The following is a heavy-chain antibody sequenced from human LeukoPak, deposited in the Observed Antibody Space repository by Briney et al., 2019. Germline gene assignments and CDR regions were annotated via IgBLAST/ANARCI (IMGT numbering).Heavy chain of an antibody. CDR2: ISAYNGNT. J-gene: IGHJ6*02. Sequence: GASVKVSCKASGYTFTSYGISWVRQAPGQGLEWMGWISAYNGNTNYAQKLQGRVTMTTDTSTSTAYMELRSLRSDDTAVYYCARGGAGYDILTGFRYGMDVWGQGTTVTVSS. V-gene: IGHV1-18*01. CDR1: GYTFTSYG. CDR3: ARGGAGYDILTGFRYGMDV. D-gene: IGHD3-9*01.